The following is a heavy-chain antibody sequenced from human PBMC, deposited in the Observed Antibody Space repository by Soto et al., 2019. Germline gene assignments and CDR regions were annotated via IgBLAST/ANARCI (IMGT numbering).Heavy chain of an antibody. J-gene: IGHJ4*02. V-gene: IGHV4-34*01. CDR2: INESGST. D-gene: IGHD1-1*01. CDR3: ARGSGIVALPGELEDVKYDY. CDR1: GQSFSGHS. Sequence: QVQLQQWGAGLVKPSDTLSLSCAVYGQSFSGHSWAWIRQPPGKGLEWIGEINESGSTYYNPSLKSRVTTATDTSTNHSSLNLSSVSAADTAAYFCARGSGIVALPGELEDVKYDYWGQGTLVNVSS.